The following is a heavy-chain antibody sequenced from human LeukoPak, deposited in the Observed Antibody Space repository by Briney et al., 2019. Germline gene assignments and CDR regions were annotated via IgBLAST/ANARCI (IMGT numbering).Heavy chain of an antibody. J-gene: IGHJ4*02. Sequence: GGSLRLSCAASGFTFSSYAMSWVRQAPGKGLEWVSVISHTGGNSYHADSVKGRFTISRDNGKSTLYLQMNSLRAEDTAVYYCARGSTYYDSSGQVPFDYWGQGTLVTVSS. CDR1: GFTFSSYA. V-gene: IGHV3-23*01. CDR3: ARGSTYYDSSGQVPFDY. CDR2: ISHTGGNS. D-gene: IGHD3-22*01.